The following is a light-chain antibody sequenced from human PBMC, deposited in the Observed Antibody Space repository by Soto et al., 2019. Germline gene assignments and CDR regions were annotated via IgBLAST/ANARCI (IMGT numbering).Light chain of an antibody. Sequence: IQFTQSPSFLSASVGDRVTITCRASQGIRSTLGWYQQKPGKVPKLLIYAASTLQSGVPSRFSGSGSGTDFTLTISSLQPEDSATYYCLLDFSYFWAFGQGTKV. CDR2: AAS. V-gene: IGKV1-6*01. J-gene: IGKJ1*01. CDR3: LLDFSYFWA. CDR1: QGIRST.